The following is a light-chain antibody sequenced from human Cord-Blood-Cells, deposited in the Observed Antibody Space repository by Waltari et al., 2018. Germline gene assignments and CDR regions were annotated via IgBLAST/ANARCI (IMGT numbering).Light chain of an antibody. CDR3: QQFNSYLL. CDR1: QGISSA. V-gene: IGKV1-13*02. Sequence: RVTITCRASQGISSALAWYQQKPGKAPKLLIYDASSLESGVPSRFSGSGSGTDFTLTISSLQPEDFATYYCQQFNSYLLFGGGTKVEIK. J-gene: IGKJ4*01. CDR2: DAS.